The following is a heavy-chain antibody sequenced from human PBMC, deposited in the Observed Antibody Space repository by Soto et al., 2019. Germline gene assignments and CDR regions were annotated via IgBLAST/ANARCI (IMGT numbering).Heavy chain of an antibody. V-gene: IGHV1-8*01. CDR3: ARGSAWRRTGNLDL. J-gene: IGHJ5*02. CDR2: MNPNNGNR. CDR1: GYPFTSFD. D-gene: IGHD6-19*01. Sequence: ASVKVSCKASGYPFTSFDLNWARQTTGRGLEWMGWMNPNNGNRGYARKFQDRLTLTTNTSTNTAYMELTNLRSDDTAVYYCARGSAWRRTGNLDLWGQGTLVTVSS.